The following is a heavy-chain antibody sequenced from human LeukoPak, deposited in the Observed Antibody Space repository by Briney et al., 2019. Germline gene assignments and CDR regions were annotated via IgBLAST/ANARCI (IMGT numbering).Heavy chain of an antibody. V-gene: IGHV3-64*02. J-gene: IGHJ4*02. CDR3: ARDLGRESSFISDY. D-gene: IGHD3-16*02. Sequence: GGSLRLSCAASGFTFSSYAMHWVRQAPGKGLEYVSAISSNGGSTYYADSVKGRFTISRDNSKNTLYLQMGSLRAEDMAVYYCARDLGRESSFISDYWGQGTLVTVSS. CDR1: GFTFSSYA. CDR2: ISSNGGST.